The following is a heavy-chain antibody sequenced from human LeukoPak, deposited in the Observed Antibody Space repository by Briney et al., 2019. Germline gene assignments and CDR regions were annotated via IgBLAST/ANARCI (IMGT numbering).Heavy chain of an antibody. J-gene: IGHJ4*02. CDR2: IYYSGST. CDR3: ARISNDYRGSSFDY. Sequence: SETLSLTCTVSGGSISSSSYYWGWIRQPPGKGLEWIGSIYYSGSTYYNPSLKSRVTISVDTSKNQFSLKLSSVAAADTAVYYCARISNDYRGSSFDYWGQGTLVTVSP. CDR1: GGSISSSSYY. D-gene: IGHD4-23*01. V-gene: IGHV4-39*07.